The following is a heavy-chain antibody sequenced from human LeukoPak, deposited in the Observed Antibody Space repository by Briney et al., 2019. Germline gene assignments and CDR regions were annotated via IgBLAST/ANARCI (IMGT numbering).Heavy chain of an antibody. CDR3: ARVGWLRSFAFDI. V-gene: IGHV3-66*01. J-gene: IGHJ3*02. CDR2: IYSGGST. CDR1: GFTVSTKY. D-gene: IGHD5-12*01. Sequence: GGSLRLSCAASGFTVSTKYMTWVRQAPGKGLEWVSLIYSGGSTYYADSVKGRFTISRDNSKNTLYPQMNSLRAEDTAVYYCARVGWLRSFAFDIWGQGTMVTVSS.